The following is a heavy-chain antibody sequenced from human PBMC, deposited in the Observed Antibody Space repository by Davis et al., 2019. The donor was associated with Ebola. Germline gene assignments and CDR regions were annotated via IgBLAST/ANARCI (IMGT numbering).Heavy chain of an antibody. CDR2: ISGSGGST. CDR1: GFTFSTYA. J-gene: IGHJ4*02. D-gene: IGHD3-16*01. CDR3: AKDQKDDNVWGSPWYY. Sequence: GESLKISCAASGFTFSTYAMSWVRQAPGKGLEWVSAISGSGGSTYYADSVKGRFTISRDNSKNTLYLQMSSLRAEDTAIYYCAKDQKDDNVWGSPWYYWGQGTLVTVSA. V-gene: IGHV3-23*01.